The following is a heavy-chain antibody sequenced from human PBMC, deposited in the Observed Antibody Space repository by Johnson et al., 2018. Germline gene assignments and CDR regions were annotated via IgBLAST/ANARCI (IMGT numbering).Heavy chain of an antibody. Sequence: QVQLVQSGGGVVQPGRSLRLSCAASGFTFSSYAMHWVRQAPGKGLESVAVISNDGRNKHYADSVKGRFTISRDNSKNPLYLQMNSLKGEDTAGYYCSRAARAMTPIYYYMDFWGKGTTVTVSS. CDR3: SRAARAMTPIYYYMDF. CDR1: GFTFSSYA. CDR2: ISNDGRNK. V-gene: IGHV3-30*04. J-gene: IGHJ6*03.